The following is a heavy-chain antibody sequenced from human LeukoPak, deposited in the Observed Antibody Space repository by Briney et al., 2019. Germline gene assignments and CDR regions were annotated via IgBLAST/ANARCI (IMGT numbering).Heavy chain of an antibody. CDR1: GFTFSSYS. V-gene: IGHV3-21*01. CDR3: ARDAAGTYCSSTSCYPRYFDY. J-gene: IGHJ4*02. D-gene: IGHD2-2*01. CDR2: ISSSSSYI. Sequence: GGSLRLSCAASGFTFSSYSMNWVRQAPGKGLEWVSSISSSSSYIYYADSVKGRFTISRDNAKNSLYLQMNSLRAEDTAVYYCARDAAGTYCSSTSCYPRYFDYWGQGTLVTVSS.